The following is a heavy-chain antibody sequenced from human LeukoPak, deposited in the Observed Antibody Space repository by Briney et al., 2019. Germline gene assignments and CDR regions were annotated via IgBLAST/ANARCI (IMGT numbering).Heavy chain of an antibody. V-gene: IGHV1-69*13. CDR2: IIPIFGTA. CDR1: GGIFISYA. J-gene: IGHJ4*02. D-gene: IGHD3-22*01. Sequence: SVKVSCKASGGIFISYAISWVRQAPGQGLEWMGGIIPIFGTANYAQKFQGRVTITADESTSTAYMELSSLRSEDTAVYYCARDYYYDSSGLNYWGQGTLVTVSS. CDR3: ARDYYYDSSGLNY.